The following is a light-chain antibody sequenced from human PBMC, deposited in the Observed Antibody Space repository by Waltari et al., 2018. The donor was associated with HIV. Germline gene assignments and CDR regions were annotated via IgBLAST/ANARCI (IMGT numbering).Light chain of an antibody. CDR1: SGSIASSY. CDR3: QSYDTTTPVV. CDR2: EDN. Sequence: NFMLTQPHSVSESPGKTVSISCTHSSGSIASSYVQWYQQRPGSSPTAVIFEDNQRPSGVPERFSGSIDSSSNSASLTISGLKTEDEADYYCQSYDTTTPVVFGGGTRLTVL. J-gene: IGLJ2*01. V-gene: IGLV6-57*01.